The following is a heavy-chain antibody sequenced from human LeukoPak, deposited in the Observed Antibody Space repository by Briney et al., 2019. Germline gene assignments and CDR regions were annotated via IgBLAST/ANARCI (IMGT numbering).Heavy chain of an antibody. CDR2: IKQDGSEK. Sequence: GGSLRLSCAASGFTFSSYWMSWVRQAPGKGLEWVANIKQDGSEKYYMDSVKGRFTISRDSAKNSLYLQMNSLRVEDTAVYYCARAYSYASYWGQGTLVTVSS. CDR1: GFTFSSYW. J-gene: IGHJ4*02. D-gene: IGHD5-18*01. V-gene: IGHV3-7*03. CDR3: ARAYSYASY.